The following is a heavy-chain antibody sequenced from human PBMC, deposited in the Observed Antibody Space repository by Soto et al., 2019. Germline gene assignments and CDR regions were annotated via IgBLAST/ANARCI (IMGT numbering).Heavy chain of an antibody. V-gene: IGHV4-30-4*01. CDR3: AMVAGWFGLFTISYIGMEV. CDR2: IFYSGTT. CDR1: GDSISSGNYY. J-gene: IGHJ6*02. D-gene: IGHD3-10*01. Sequence: QVQLQESGPGLVKPSQTLSLTCSVSGDSISSGNYYWTWLRQPPGQGLECIEYIFYSGTTYYNPSLGSRVTITIETSKSHFCLHLSSASAGDWAMYDCAMVAGWFGLFTISYIGMEVWSQATTVTVS.